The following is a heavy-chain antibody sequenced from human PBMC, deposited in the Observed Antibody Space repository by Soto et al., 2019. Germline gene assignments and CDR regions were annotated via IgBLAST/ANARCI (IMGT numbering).Heavy chain of an antibody. CDR2: IYYDGSV. D-gene: IGHD6-19*01. CDR3: ARHRIAVAGPLDY. Sequence: SETLSLTCTVSGGAIRNSIYYWGWIRQPPGKGLEWIGTIYYDGSVAYSPSLKSRVTLSVDTSRNHFSVKINSVTAADTAVYFCARHRIAVAGPLDYWGQGTLATVSS. V-gene: IGHV4-39*01. CDR1: GGAIRNSIYY. J-gene: IGHJ4*02.